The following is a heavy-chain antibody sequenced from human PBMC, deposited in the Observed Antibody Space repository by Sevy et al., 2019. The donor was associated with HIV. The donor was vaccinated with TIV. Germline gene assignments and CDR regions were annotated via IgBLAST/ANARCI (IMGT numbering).Heavy chain of an antibody. D-gene: IGHD6-13*01. CDR3: ARDGGYSIKWYPLY. J-gene: IGHJ4*01. CDR1: GFAFSSHA. Sequence: GGSLRLSCAASGFAFSSHAMHWVRQAPGKGLEWVAVISYEGTETFYAASVEGRFIISRDNSKSMLSLQINSLRPEDTAVYYCARDGGYSIKWYPLYWGHGTLVTVSS. CDR2: ISYEGTET. V-gene: IGHV3-30-3*01.